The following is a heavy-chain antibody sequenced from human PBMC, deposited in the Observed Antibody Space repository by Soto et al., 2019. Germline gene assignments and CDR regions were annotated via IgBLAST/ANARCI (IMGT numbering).Heavy chain of an antibody. D-gene: IGHD3-10*01. CDR2: IYYSGST. V-gene: IGHV4-61*01. J-gene: IGHJ4*02. CDR3: ARAGSTADC. CDR1: GDSVSSGNYY. Sequence: QVQLQESGPGLVKPSETLSLTCTVSGDSVSSGNYYWTWIRQPPGKGLEWIGHIYYSGSTNYNSSLKRRLTISIDTSKNQFSLKVRSVTAADTAVYYCARAGSTADCWGQGTLVTVSS.